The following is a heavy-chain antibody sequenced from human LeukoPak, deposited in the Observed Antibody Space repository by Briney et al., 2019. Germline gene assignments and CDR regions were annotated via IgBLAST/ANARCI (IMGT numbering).Heavy chain of an antibody. V-gene: IGHV1-69*05. CDR2: IIPIFGTA. J-gene: IGHJ3*02. CDR1: GGTFISYA. CDR3: ARGRNYGDYDAFDI. D-gene: IGHD4-17*01. Sequence: SVKVSCKASGGTFISYAISWARQAPGQGLEWMGRIIPIFGTANYAQKFQGRVTITTDESTSTAYMELSSLRSEDTAVYYCARGRNYGDYDAFDIWGQGTMVTVSS.